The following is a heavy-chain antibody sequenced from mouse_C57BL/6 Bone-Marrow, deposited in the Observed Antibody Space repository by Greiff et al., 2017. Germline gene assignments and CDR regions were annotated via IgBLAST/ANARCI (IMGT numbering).Heavy chain of an antibody. Sequence: DVKLVESGGGLVKPGGSLKLSCAASGFTFSSYAMSWVRQTPEKRLEWVATISDGGSYTYYPDNVKGRFPISRDNAKNNLYLQMSHLKSEDTAMYYCARQAIYDGYYVVDYWGQGTTLTVSS. J-gene: IGHJ2*01. CDR2: ISDGGSYT. CDR3: ARQAIYDGYYVVDY. D-gene: IGHD2-3*01. CDR1: GFTFSSYA. V-gene: IGHV5-4*03.